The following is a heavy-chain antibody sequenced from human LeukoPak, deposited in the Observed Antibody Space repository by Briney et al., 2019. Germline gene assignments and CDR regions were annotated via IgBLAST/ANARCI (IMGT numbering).Heavy chain of an antibody. CDR1: GGSISSYY. Sequence: SETLSLTCTVSGGSISSYYWSWIRQPPGKGLEWIGYIYYSGSTNYNPSLKSRVTISVDTSKNQFSLKLSSVTAADTAVYYCARRGYSYGYESYYFDYWGQGTPVTVSS. D-gene: IGHD5-18*01. V-gene: IGHV4-59*08. CDR3: ARRGYSYGYESYYFDY. J-gene: IGHJ4*02. CDR2: IYYSGST.